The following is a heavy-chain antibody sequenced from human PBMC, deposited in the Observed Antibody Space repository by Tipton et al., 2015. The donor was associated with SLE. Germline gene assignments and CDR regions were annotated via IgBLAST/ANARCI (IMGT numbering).Heavy chain of an antibody. CDR1: GYTFTNYG. J-gene: IGHJ4*02. CDR2: IRPYNGNT. Sequence: QLVQSGAEVKKPGASVKVSCKASGYTFTNYGISWVRQAPGQGLEWMGWIRPYNGNTDSAQNLQGRVTMTADTSTTTAYMELRSLRSDDTAVYYCARSYYGSRHYYTHADHWGQGTQVTVSS. D-gene: IGHD3-10*01. V-gene: IGHV1-18*01. CDR3: ARSYYGSRHYYTHADH.